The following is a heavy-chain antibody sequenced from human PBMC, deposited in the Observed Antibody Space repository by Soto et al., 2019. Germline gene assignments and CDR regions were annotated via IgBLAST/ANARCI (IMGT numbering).Heavy chain of an antibody. CDR2: MYPGDPRT. V-gene: IGHV5-51*01. CDR3: VGQMPGEYGMDV. CDR1: GYDFSAHW. J-gene: IGHJ6*02. D-gene: IGHD3-10*01. Sequence: EVQLVQSGAEVKKPGESLKISCKASGYDFSAHWIGWVRQMPGKGPEWMGIMYPGDPRTRYSPSFQGQVSMSADTSISTAYLQWSSLKASDSATYYCVGQMPGEYGMDVWGPGTTVIVS.